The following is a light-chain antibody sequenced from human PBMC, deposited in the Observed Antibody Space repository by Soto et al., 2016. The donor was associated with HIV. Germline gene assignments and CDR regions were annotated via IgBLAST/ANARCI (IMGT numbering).Light chain of an antibody. CDR2: GQS. Sequence: SVALGQTVKITCQGDSLRSYYATWYQQKPGQAPVFVIYGQSNRPSGIPDRFSGSSSGNTASLTITGAQAEDEADYYCMSRDNNTNPVIFGGGTKLTVL. V-gene: IGLV3-19*01. J-gene: IGLJ2*01. CDR1: SLRSYY. CDR3: MSRDNNTNPVI.